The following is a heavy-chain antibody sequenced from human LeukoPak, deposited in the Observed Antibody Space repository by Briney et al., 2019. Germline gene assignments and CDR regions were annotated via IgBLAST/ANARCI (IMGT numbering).Heavy chain of an antibody. Sequence: ASVTVSFKSSGYTFTGYYMHWVRQAPGQGLEWMGWINLNSGDTDYAQKFQGRVTMTRDTYISTAYMELSRLTSDDTAVYYCARDQPALDYWGQGTLVTVSS. CDR3: ARDQPALDY. J-gene: IGHJ4*02. V-gene: IGHV1-2*02. CDR2: INLNSGDT. CDR1: GYTFTGYY.